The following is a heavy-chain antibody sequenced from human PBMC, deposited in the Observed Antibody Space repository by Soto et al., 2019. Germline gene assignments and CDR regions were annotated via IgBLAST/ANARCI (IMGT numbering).Heavy chain of an antibody. CDR2: ISYDGSHK. V-gene: IGHV3-30*03. CDR3: XXXXXXXXXXXXXYF. J-gene: IGHJ4*02. Sequence: QVQLVESGGGVVQPGRSLRISCAASGFTFSSYGMHWVRHTPGKGLEWLAVISYDGSHKLHADSVKGRFTISRDNSKNTLXXQMXXXXXXXXXXXXXXXXXXXXXXXXXXYFXGQGTLVTVSS. CDR1: GFTFSSYG.